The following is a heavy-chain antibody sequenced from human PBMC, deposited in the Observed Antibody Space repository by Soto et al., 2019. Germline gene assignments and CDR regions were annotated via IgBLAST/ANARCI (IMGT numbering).Heavy chain of an antibody. CDR3: ARDHDYYDSSGYYQPTFDY. D-gene: IGHD3-22*01. Sequence: QVQLVESGGGVVQPGRSLRLSCAASGFTFSSYAMHWVRQAPGKGLEWAAVISYDGSNKYYADSVKGRFTISRDNSKNTLYLQMNSLRAEDTAVYYCARDHDYYDSSGYYQPTFDYWGQGTLVTVSS. CDR2: ISYDGSNK. V-gene: IGHV3-30-3*01. CDR1: GFTFSSYA. J-gene: IGHJ4*02.